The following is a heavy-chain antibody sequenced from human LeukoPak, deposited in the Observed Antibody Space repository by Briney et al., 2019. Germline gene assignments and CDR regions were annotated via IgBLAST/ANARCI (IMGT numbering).Heavy chain of an antibody. CDR3: AKGLFWYSGSYV. D-gene: IGHD1-26*01. V-gene: IGHV3-23*01. CDR1: GFTFSSYA. Sequence: GGSLRLSCAASGFTFSSYAMSWVRQAPGKGLEWVSAISGSGGSTYYADSVKGRFTISRDNSKNTLYLQMDSLRAEDTAVYYCAKGLFWYSGSYVWGQGTPVTVSS. CDR2: ISGSGGST. J-gene: IGHJ4*02.